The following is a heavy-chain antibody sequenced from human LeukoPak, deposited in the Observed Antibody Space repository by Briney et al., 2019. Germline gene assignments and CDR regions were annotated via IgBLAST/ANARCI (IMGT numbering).Heavy chain of an antibody. CDR1: GFTFSTYG. CDR2: IWYNGNTK. Sequence: GTSLRLSWAASGFTFSTYGMHWVRQAPGKGLEWVAIIWYNGNTKYYADSVKGRFTISRDNSKNTLYLQMNSLRAEDTAMYYCARETHGVNFDYWGQGTLVTVSS. D-gene: IGHD4-17*01. J-gene: IGHJ4*02. CDR3: ARETHGVNFDY. V-gene: IGHV3-33*01.